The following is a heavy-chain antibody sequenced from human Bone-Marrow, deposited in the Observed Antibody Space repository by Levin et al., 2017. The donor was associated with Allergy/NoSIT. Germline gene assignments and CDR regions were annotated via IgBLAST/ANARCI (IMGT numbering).Heavy chain of an antibody. V-gene: IGHV4-39*01. CDR2: VYYSGST. CDR1: GGSLSSSSYY. Sequence: SETLSLTCTVSGGSLSSSSYYWGWIRQPPGKGLEWIGSVYYSGSTYYNPSLKSRVTVSVDTSKNQFSLKLRSVTGADTAVYYCASLRWYFDVWGRGTLVTVSS. J-gene: IGHJ2*01. CDR3: ASLRWYFDV.